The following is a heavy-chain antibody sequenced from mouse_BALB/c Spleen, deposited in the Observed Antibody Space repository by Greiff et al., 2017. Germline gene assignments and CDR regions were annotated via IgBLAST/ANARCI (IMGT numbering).Heavy chain of an antibody. CDR2: ISSGGSYT. D-gene: IGHD2-3*01. V-gene: IGHV5-6-4*01. J-gene: IGHJ4*01. CDR1: GFTFSSYT. CDR3: TREIYDGYYYYAMDY. Sequence: EVKLVESGGGLVKPGGSLKLSCAASGFTFSSYTMSWVRQTPEKRLEWVATISSGGSYTYYPDSVKGRFTISRDNAKNTLYLQMSSLKSEDTAMYYCTREIYDGYYYYAMDYWGQGTSVTVSS.